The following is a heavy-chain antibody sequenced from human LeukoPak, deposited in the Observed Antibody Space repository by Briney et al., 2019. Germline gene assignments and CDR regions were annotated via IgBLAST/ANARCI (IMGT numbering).Heavy chain of an antibody. D-gene: IGHD3/OR15-3a*01. CDR3: ARRSWTGYYYFDY. CDR2: INPNSGGT. J-gene: IGHJ4*02. V-gene: IGHV1-2*02. CDR1: GYTFTDYY. Sequence: ASVKVPCKASGYTFTDYYIHWVRQAPGQGLEWMGWINPNSGGTNSAQKFRGRVTMTRDTSISTAYMELSRLRSDDTAVYYCARRSWTGYYYFDYWGQGTLVTVSS.